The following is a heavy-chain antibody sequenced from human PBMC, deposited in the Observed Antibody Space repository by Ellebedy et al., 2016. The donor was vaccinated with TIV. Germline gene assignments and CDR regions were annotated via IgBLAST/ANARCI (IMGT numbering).Heavy chain of an antibody. V-gene: IGHV3-53*01. CDR1: GFSVTNNY. Sequence: GGSLRLSCAASGFSVTNNYMSWVRQAPGQGLEWVSLIYAGGTTNYEDSVKGRFTISRDNSKTTLYLQMNSLRVEDTAVYYCAKKIVTGPKGWFDPWGQGTLVTVSS. CDR2: IYAGGTT. D-gene: IGHD3-9*01. CDR3: AKKIVTGPKGWFDP. J-gene: IGHJ5*02.